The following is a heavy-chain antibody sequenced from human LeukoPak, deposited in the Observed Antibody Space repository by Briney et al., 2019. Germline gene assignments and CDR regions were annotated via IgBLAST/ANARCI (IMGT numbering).Heavy chain of an antibody. Sequence: PGGSLRLSCAASGFTVSSNYMTWVRQAPGKGLEWVSVIYSNNTTFYADSVKGRFTISRDKSKNTLYLQMNSLRAEDTAVYYCAKGITVMMVAPGYWGQGTLVTVSS. CDR3: AKGITVMMVAPGY. V-gene: IGHV3-53*01. D-gene: IGHD3-22*01. CDR2: IYSNNTT. J-gene: IGHJ4*02. CDR1: GFTVSSNY.